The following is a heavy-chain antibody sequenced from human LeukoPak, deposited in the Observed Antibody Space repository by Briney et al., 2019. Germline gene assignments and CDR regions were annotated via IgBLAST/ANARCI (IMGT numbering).Heavy chain of an antibody. CDR3: ARDSTTYDDYGDYRYYHGMDV. Sequence: GASVKVSCKASGYTFSMYYIHWERHAPGQGLEWMGWINANSDGTNYAQKFQGRVTMTRDTSITTVYMELSRLRSDDTAVYYCARDSTTYDDYGDYRYYHGMDVWGQGTTVTVSS. CDR1: GYTFSMYY. CDR2: INANSDGT. V-gene: IGHV1-2*02. J-gene: IGHJ6*02. D-gene: IGHD4-17*01.